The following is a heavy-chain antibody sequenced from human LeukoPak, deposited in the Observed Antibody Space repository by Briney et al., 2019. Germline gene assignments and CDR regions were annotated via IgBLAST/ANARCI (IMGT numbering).Heavy chain of an antibody. Sequence: SETLSLTCTVSGGSISSGDYYWSWIRQPPGKGLELIGYIYYSGSTYYNPSLKSRVTISVDTSKNQFSLKLSSVTAADTAVYYCARTCGGDCSNFDYWGQGTLVTVSS. V-gene: IGHV4-30-4*01. J-gene: IGHJ4*02. CDR3: ARTCGGDCSNFDY. D-gene: IGHD2-21*02. CDR2: IYYSGST. CDR1: GGSISSGDYY.